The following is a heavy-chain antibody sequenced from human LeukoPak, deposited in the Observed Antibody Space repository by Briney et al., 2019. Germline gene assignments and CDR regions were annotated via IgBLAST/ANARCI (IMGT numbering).Heavy chain of an antibody. D-gene: IGHD6-6*01. CDR2: ITDSGGST. V-gene: IGHV3-23*01. Sequence: GGSLRLSCAASGFTFSSYAMSWVRQAPGKGLEWVSDITDSGGSTYYADSVKGRFTISRDNSKNTLYLQMNSLRAEDTAVYYCAKDRHYYYMDVWGKGTTVTISS. J-gene: IGHJ6*03. CDR3: AKDRHYYYMDV. CDR1: GFTFSSYA.